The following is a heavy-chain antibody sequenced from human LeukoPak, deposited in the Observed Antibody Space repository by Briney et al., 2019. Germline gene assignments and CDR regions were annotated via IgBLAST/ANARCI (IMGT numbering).Heavy chain of an antibody. CDR1: GFRFLTYG. CDR2: ISYDGSNK. V-gene: IGHV3-30*19. CDR3: ARALSGSSTSDYYYYYMDV. J-gene: IGHJ6*03. D-gene: IGHD1-26*01. Sequence: GGSLRLSCAASGFRFLTYGMHWVRQAPGKGLEWVAVISYDGSNKYYADSVKGRFTISRDNSKNTLYLQMNSLRAEDTAVYYCARALSGSSTSDYYYYYMDVWGKGTTVTVSS.